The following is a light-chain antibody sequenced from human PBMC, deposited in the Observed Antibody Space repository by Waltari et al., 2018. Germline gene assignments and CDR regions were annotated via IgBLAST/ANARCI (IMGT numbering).Light chain of an antibody. J-gene: IGLJ3*02. CDR2: ENT. V-gene: IGLV1-40*01. Sequence: QSVLTQAPSVSGAPGQRVTLSCTGGDSHIASFGVHWEQHLPGRVPQPLRYENTNRASGVPDRFSGSRSGTSASLAIAGLQPEDEGDYYCQSYDNSLRGSVLFGGGTKLTVL. CDR3: QSYDNSLRGSVL. CDR1: DSHIASFG.